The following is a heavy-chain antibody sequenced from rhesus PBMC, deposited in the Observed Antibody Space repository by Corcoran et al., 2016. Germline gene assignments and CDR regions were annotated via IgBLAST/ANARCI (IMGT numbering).Heavy chain of an antibody. J-gene: IGHJ4*01. CDR1: GYIFTDSY. CDR3: TRERYSGTWNFGY. CDR2: INPKTGGK. D-gene: IGHD6-25*01. Sequence: QVQLVQSGTEVTKPGSSVKVSCKASGYIFTDSYMHLVGQAPGQGLEWVGEINPKTGGKNYARKFQGRVIVTRDTSTSAAYIELSSLTSEDTAIYYCTRERYSGTWNFGYWGQGVLVTVSS. V-gene: IGHV1-138*01.